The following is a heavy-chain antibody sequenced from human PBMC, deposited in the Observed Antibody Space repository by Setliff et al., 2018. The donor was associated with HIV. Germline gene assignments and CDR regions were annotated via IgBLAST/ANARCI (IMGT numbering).Heavy chain of an antibody. D-gene: IGHD3-10*01. CDR2: VYNSGST. Sequence: KASETLSLTCTVSGGSISTYHWSWIRQPPGKGLEWIAYVYNSGSTNYNPSLKSRVTISVDTSKNQFSLKLSSVTAADTAVYYCARDRALRFSGSPSFNYFDSWGQGMLVTVSS. CDR3: ARDRALRFSGSPSFNYFDS. J-gene: IGHJ4*02. CDR1: GGSISTYH. V-gene: IGHV4-59*01.